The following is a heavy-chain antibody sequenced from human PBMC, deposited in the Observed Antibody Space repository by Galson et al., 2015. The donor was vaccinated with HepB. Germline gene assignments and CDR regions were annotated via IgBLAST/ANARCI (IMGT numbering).Heavy chain of an antibody. CDR1: GFTFSSYA. CDR2: ISGSGGST. CDR3: ARDTSGNSFGSYYLDF. V-gene: IGHV3-23*01. D-gene: IGHD1-26*01. Sequence: SLRLSCAASGFTFSSYAMSWVRQAPGKGLEWVSAISGSGGSTYYADSVKGRFTISRDNSKNTLYLQMSSLRVEDTAVYYCARDTSGNSFGSYYLDFWGQEALVTVSS. J-gene: IGHJ4*02.